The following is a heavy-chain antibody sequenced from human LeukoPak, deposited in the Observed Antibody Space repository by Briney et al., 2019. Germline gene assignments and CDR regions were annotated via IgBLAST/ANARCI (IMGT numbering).Heavy chain of an antibody. Sequence: GGSLRLSCAASGFTFSSYAMSWVRQAPGKGLEWVSAISGRAGSCDYADSVKGRFTIYRDNSKNTLFLQMNSLRADDTAIYYCAKKVGLVSAPLYYFDVWGQGTLVTVSS. CDR3: AKKVGLVSAPLYYFDV. CDR2: ISGRAGSC. J-gene: IGHJ4*02. V-gene: IGHV3-23*01. CDR1: GFTFSSYA. D-gene: IGHD5/OR15-5a*01.